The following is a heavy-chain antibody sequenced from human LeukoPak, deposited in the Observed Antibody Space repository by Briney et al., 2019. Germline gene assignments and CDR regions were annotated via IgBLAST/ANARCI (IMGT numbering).Heavy chain of an antibody. J-gene: IGHJ4*02. V-gene: IGHV3-53*01. CDR3: SRDRMGTKSFDY. Sequence: GETLRLSCAASGLTVRSNYMSWVRQAPAKGPELFSVISSGPSTYSADSVKGRFTISRDSPKNTLHLQTNSLRAEDTALYHCSRDRMGTKSFDYWGQGTLVTVSS. D-gene: IGHD5-24*01. CDR2: ISSGPST. CDR1: GLTVRSNY.